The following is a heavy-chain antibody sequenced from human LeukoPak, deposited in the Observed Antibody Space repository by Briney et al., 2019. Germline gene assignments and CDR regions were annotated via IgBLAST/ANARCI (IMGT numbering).Heavy chain of an antibody. V-gene: IGHV5-51*01. J-gene: IGHJ3*02. CDR2: IYPGDSDT. Sequence: GESLNISCKGSGYSFTSYWIGWVRQMPGKGLEWMGIIYPGDSDTRYSPSFQGQVTISADKSISTAYLQWSSLKASDTAMYYCASPYPLTPLRGAFDIWGQGTMVTVSS. CDR1: GYSFTSYW. D-gene: IGHD3-16*01. CDR3: ASPYPLTPLRGAFDI.